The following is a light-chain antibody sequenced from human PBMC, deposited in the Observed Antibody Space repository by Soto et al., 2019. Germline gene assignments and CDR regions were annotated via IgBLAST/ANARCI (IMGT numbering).Light chain of an antibody. CDR1: QSVSSN. CDR2: GAS. J-gene: IGKJ5*01. Sequence: EVVVTQSPATLSVSPGERATLYCRASQSVSSNLAWYQQKPGQAPRLLIYGASTRATGVPARFGGSGSGTDFTLTISRLEPEDFAVYYCQQYGSSPITFGQGTRLEIK. V-gene: IGKV3-20*01. CDR3: QQYGSSPIT.